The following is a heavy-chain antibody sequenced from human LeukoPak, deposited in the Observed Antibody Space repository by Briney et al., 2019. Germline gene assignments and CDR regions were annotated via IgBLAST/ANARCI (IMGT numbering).Heavy chain of an antibody. CDR3: ARDYYDSSGRYYYGMDV. Sequence: ASVKVSCKASGYTFTGYYMHWVRQAPGQGLEWMGWINPNSGGTNYAQKFQGRVTMTRDTSISTAYVELSRLRSDDTAVYYCARDYYDSSGRYYYGMDVWGQGTTVTVSS. D-gene: IGHD3-22*01. CDR1: GYTFTGYY. CDR2: INPNSGGT. V-gene: IGHV1-2*02. J-gene: IGHJ6*02.